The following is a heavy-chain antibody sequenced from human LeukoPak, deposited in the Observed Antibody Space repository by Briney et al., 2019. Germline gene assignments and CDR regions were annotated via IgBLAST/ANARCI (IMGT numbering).Heavy chain of an antibody. CDR2: INHSGST. V-gene: IGHV4-34*01. D-gene: IGHD3-22*01. CDR1: GGSFSGYY. Sequence: SETLSLTCAVYGGSFSGYYWSWIRQPPGKGLEWIGEINHSGSTNYNPSLKSRVTISVDTSKNQFSLKLSSVTAADTAVYYCARAYSSGYSYWGQGTLVTVSS. CDR3: ARAYSSGYSY. J-gene: IGHJ4*02.